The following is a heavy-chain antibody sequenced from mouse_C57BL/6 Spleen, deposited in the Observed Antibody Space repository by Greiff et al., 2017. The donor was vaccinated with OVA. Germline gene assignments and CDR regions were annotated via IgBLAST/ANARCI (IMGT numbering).Heavy chain of an antibody. CDR3: ARAIYYDYDDLFYAMDY. V-gene: IGHV8-12*01. CDR2: IYWDDDK. J-gene: IGHJ4*01. CDR1: GFSLSTSGMG. D-gene: IGHD2-4*01. Sequence: QVTLKESGPGILQSSQTLSLTCSFSGFSLSTSGMGVSWIRQPSGKGLEWLAHIYWDDDKRYNPSLKSRLTISKDTSRNQVFLKITSVDTADTATYYCARAIYYDYDDLFYAMDYWGQGTSVTVSS.